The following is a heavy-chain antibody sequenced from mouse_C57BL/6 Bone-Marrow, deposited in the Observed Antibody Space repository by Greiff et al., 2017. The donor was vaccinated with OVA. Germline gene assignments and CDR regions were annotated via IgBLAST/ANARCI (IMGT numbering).Heavy chain of an antibody. V-gene: IGHV1-59*01. J-gene: IGHJ4*01. CDR2: IDPSDSYT. Sequence: QVQLQQSGAELVRPGTSVKLSCKASGYTFTSYWMRWVKQRPGQGLEWIGVIDPSDSYTNYNQKFKGKAILTVDTSSSTAYMQLSSLTSEDSAGYYCARWGLDYWGQGTAVTVSS. CDR3: ARWGLDY. CDR1: GYTFTSYW.